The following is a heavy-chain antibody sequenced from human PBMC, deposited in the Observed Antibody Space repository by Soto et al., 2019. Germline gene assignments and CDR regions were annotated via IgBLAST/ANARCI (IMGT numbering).Heavy chain of an antibody. D-gene: IGHD6-19*01. V-gene: IGHV1-46*01. CDR3: ARTAGNTGFDY. J-gene: IGHJ4*02. CDR2: INPSGGST. CDR1: GYTFTSYY. Sequence: QVQLVQSGAEVKKPGASVKVSCKASGYTFTSYYMHWVRQAPGQGLEWMGIINPSGGSTSYAQKFQGRVTMTRDTSTSTVYMELSSPRSEDTAVYYCARTAGNTGFDYWGQGTLVTVSS.